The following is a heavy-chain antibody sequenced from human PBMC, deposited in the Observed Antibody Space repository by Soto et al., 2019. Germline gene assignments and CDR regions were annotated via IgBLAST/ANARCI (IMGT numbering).Heavy chain of an antibody. J-gene: IGHJ6*03. V-gene: IGHV1-2*04. CDR2: INPKSGGT. D-gene: IGHD2-2*01. CDR3: ARGYCSGTSCYAANYYYYMDV. Sequence: ASVKVSCKASGYTFTGYYIHWLRQAPGQGLEWIGWINPKSGGTHYAQNFQGWVTMARDTSISTAYMELSRLKSDDTAVYYCARGYCSGTSCYAANYYYYMDVWGTGTTVTVSS. CDR1: GYTFTGYY.